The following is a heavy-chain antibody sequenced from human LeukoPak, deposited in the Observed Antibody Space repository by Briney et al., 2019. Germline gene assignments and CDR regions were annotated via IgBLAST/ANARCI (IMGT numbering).Heavy chain of an antibody. V-gene: IGHV5-51*01. Sequence: GESLKISCKGSGYSFTSYWIGWVRQMPGKGLEWMAIIYPGDSDTRYSPSFKGQVTISVDESISTTYLQWSSLKASDSAIYYCARGHDFDFWGQGTLVTVSS. CDR1: GYSFTSYW. J-gene: IGHJ4*02. CDR3: ARGHDFDF. CDR2: IYPGDSDT.